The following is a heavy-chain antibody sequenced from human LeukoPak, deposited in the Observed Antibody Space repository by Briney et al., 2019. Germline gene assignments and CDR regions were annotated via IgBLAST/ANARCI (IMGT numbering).Heavy chain of an antibody. CDR3: ARLPGYCGGDCYSDY. D-gene: IGHD2-21*02. Sequence: SETLSLTCTVSGGSISSSSYYWGWIRQPPGKGLEWIGSIYYSGSTYYNPSLKSRVTISVDTSKNQFSLKLSSVTAADTAVYYCARLPGYCGGDCYSDYWGQGTLVTVSS. CDR1: GGSISSSSYY. J-gene: IGHJ4*02. CDR2: IYYSGST. V-gene: IGHV4-39*01.